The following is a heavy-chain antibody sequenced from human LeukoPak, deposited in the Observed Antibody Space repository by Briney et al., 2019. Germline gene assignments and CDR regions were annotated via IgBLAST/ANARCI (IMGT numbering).Heavy chain of an antibody. Sequence: GGSLRLSCVTSGFTFSNHAMHWVRQGPGKGLEWVAVMSDDGTSKFYADSVKGRFTIFRDNSKNTLFLQINSLKPEDTAMYYCARVDDLDAFDIWGQGTLVTVSS. V-gene: IGHV3-30*04. CDR3: ARVDDLDAFDI. D-gene: IGHD2-2*03. CDR1: GFTFSNHA. J-gene: IGHJ3*02. CDR2: MSDDGTSK.